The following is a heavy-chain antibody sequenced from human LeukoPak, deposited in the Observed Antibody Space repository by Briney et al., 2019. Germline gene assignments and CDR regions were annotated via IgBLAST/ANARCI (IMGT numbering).Heavy chain of an antibody. CDR3: ARGLVLATDDAFDI. V-gene: IGHV4-59*01. Sequence: SETLSLTCTVSGGSIRSYFWSWLRQPPGKGLEWIGYIWDTEITDYNPSLKSRVTISLDTSRNHFSLKLRSVTAADTALYFCARGLVLATDDAFDIWGQGTLVTVSS. J-gene: IGHJ3*02. D-gene: IGHD5-12*01. CDR1: GGSIRSYF. CDR2: IWDTEIT.